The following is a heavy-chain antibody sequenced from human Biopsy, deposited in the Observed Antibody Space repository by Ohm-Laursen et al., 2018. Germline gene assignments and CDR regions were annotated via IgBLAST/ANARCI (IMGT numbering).Heavy chain of an antibody. D-gene: IGHD1-14*01. V-gene: IGHV4-4*07. CDR1: GGSLSSYS. Sequence: GTLSLTCTVSGGSLSSYSWSWIRQPAGKGLEWIGQIYTSGIINYNPSLKSRVTMSVDTSKNKFSLRVSSVTAADTAVYYCARDRGRRGWFDPWGQGTLVTVSS. CDR2: IYTSGII. J-gene: IGHJ5*02. CDR3: ARDRGRRGWFDP.